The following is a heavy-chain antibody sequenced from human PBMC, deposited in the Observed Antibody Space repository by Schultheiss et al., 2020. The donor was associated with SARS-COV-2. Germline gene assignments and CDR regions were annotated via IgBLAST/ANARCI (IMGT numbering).Heavy chain of an antibody. Sequence: GGSLRLSCAASGFTVSSNYMSWVRQAPGKGLEWVSAISGSGGSTYYADSVKGRFTISRDNSKNTLYLQMNSLRAEDTAVYYCARHFGRYSGSYYVYYWGQGTLVTVSS. V-gene: IGHV3-66*02. J-gene: IGHJ4*02. CDR3: ARHFGRYSGSYYVYY. CDR1: GFTVSSNY. CDR2: ISGSGGST. D-gene: IGHD1-26*01.